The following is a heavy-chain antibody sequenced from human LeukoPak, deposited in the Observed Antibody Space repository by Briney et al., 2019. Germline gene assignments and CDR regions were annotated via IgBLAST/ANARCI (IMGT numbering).Heavy chain of an antibody. V-gene: IGHV4-59*11. J-gene: IGHJ4*02. D-gene: IGHD6-13*01. CDR2: IFYSGTT. CDR1: NDSISPLY. Sequence: PSETLSLTCTVSNDSISPLYWGWIRQPPGKALEFIGYIFYSGTTNFNPSLKSRVTLSVDTSKNQFSLRLNSVTAADTAVYYCARGGSAAKYYFDSWGQGTLVTVSS. CDR3: ARGGSAAKYYFDS.